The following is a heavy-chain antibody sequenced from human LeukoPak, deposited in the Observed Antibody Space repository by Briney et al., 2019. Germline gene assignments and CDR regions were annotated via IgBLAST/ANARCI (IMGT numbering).Heavy chain of an antibody. CDR3: AKTRIAAAGTANWFDP. Sequence: GGSLRLSCAASGFTFSSYSMNWVRQAPGKGLEWVSYISSSSSTIYYADSVKGRFTISRDNAKNSLYLQMNSLRAEDTAVYYCAKTRIAAAGTANWFDPWGQGTLVTVSS. D-gene: IGHD6-13*01. V-gene: IGHV3-48*01. CDR2: ISSSSSTI. J-gene: IGHJ5*02. CDR1: GFTFSSYS.